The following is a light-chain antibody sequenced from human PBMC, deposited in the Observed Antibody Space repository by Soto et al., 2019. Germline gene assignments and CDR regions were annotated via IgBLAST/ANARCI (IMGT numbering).Light chain of an antibody. V-gene: IGKV3-20*01. CDR1: QSVSSSY. CDR2: GES. CDR3: QKYGSSPIT. J-gene: IGKJ5*01. Sequence: VLTQSPATLSVSPGDSATLSCGASQSVSSSYLAWYRQKTGQAPRILIYGESSRATGIPDRFSGSGSGTDFTLTISRLEPEDFAVYYCQKYGSSPITFGQGTRLEIK.